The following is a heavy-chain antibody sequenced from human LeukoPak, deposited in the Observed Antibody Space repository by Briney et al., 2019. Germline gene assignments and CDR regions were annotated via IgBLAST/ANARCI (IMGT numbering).Heavy chain of an antibody. Sequence: GTLSLTCTVSGGSISSSNHFWGWVRQAPGKGLEWVSYISSSGSTIYYADSVKGRFTISRDNAKNSLYLQMNSLRAEDTAVYYCAELGITMIGGVWGKGTTVTISS. CDR2: ISSSGSTI. V-gene: IGHV3-48*03. CDR1: GGSISSSNH. J-gene: IGHJ6*04. CDR3: AELGITMIGGV. D-gene: IGHD3-10*02.